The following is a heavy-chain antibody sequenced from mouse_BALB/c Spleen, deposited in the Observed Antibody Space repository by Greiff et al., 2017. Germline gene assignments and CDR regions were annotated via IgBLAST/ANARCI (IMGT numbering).Heavy chain of an antibody. CDR2: ISSGGST. CDR3: ARDGGLRREDWYVDV. Sequence: EVQVVESGGGLVKPGGSLKLSCAASGFTFSSYAMSWVRQTPEKRLEWVASISSGGSTYYPDSVKGRFTISRDNARNILYLQMSSLRSEDTAMYYCARDGGLRREDWYVDVWGAGTTVTVSS. CDR1: GFTFSSYA. J-gene: IGHJ1*01. D-gene: IGHD2-2*01. V-gene: IGHV5-6-5*01.